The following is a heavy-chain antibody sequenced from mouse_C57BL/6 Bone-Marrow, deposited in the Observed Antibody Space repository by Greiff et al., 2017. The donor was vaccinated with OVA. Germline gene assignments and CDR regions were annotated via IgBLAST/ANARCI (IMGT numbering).Heavy chain of an antibody. J-gene: IGHJ2*01. V-gene: IGHV5-6*01. CDR2: ISSGGSYT. CDR1: GFTFSSYG. CDR3: ARQYSLGFDY. Sequence: DVHLVESGGDLVKPGGSLKLSCAASGFTFSSYGMSWVRQTPDKRLEWVATISSGGSYTYYPDSVKGRFTISRDNAKNTLYLQMSSLKSEDTAMYYCARQYSLGFDYWGQGTTLTVSS.